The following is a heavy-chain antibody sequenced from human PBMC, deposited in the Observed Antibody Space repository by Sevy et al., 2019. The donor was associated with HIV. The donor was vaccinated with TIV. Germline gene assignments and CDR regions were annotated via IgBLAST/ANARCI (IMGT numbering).Heavy chain of an antibody. D-gene: IGHD2-15*01. Sequence: ASVKVSCKVSGYRLIEVSMHWVRQAPGKGLEWMGHLDPEDGETIYAQNFQGRVTMTEDTSTDTAYMEVSSLRSEDTAVYYCAADRGEDYCSGNSCQRHYYYGLDVWGQVTTVTVSS. J-gene: IGHJ6*02. CDR1: GYRLIEVS. CDR3: AADRGEDYCSGNSCQRHYYYGLDV. V-gene: IGHV1-24*01. CDR2: LDPEDGET.